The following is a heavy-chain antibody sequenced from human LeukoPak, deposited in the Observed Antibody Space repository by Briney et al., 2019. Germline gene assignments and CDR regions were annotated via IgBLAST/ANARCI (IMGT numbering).Heavy chain of an antibody. V-gene: IGHV4-34*01. D-gene: IGHD3-22*01. CDR2: INHSGST. Sequence: GSLRLSCAASGFTFSTYWMHWIRQPPGKGLEWIGEINHSGSTNYNPSLKSRVTISVDTSKNQFSLKLSSVTAADTAVYYRARHASYYDSSGYSGVYYFDYWGQGTLVTVSS. CDR1: GFTFSTYW. J-gene: IGHJ4*02. CDR3: ARHASYYDSSGYSGVYYFDY.